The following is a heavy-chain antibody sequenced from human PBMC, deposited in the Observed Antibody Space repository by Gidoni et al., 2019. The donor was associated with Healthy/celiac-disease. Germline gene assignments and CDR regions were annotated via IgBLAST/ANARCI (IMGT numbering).Heavy chain of an antibody. V-gene: IGHV3-23*01. CDR1: GFTFRSYA. J-gene: IGHJ4*02. Sequence: EVQLLESGGGLVQPGVSLRLSCAASGFTFRSYAMSWVRQAPGKGLEWVSAISGSGGSTYYADSVKGRFKISRDNSKNTLDLQMNSLRAEDTAVYYCAKDQVRNSRGIAVAETGGFDYWGQGTLVTVSS. CDR3: AKDQVRNSRGIAVAETGGFDY. CDR2: ISGSGGST. D-gene: IGHD6-19*01.